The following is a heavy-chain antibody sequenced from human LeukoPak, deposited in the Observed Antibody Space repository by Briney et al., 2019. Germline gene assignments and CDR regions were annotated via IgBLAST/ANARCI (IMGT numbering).Heavy chain of an antibody. CDR3: ARVGYSSSWYNFDY. CDR1: GGTFSSYA. D-gene: IGHD6-13*01. CDR2: IIPIFGTA. Sequence: SVKVSCKTSGGTFSSYAISWVRQAPGQGLEWMGGIIPIFGTANSPQKFQGRVTITADESTSTAYMELSSLRSEDTAVYYCARVGYSSSWYNFDYWGQGTLVTVSS. V-gene: IGHV1-69*01. J-gene: IGHJ4*02.